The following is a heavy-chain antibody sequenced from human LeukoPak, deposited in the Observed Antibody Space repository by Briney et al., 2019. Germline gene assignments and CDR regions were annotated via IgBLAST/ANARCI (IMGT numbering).Heavy chain of an antibody. J-gene: IGHJ4*02. V-gene: IGHV3-23*01. CDR3: AKDLRERNWNQKYYFDY. D-gene: IGHD1-1*01. CDR1: GFTFSSYA. Sequence: PGGSLRLSCAASGFTFSSYAMSWVRQAPGRGLEWVSAISGSGGSTYYADSVKGRFTISRDNSKNTLYLQMNSLRAEDTAVYYCAKDLRERNWNQKYYFDYWGQGTLVTVSS. CDR2: ISGSGGST.